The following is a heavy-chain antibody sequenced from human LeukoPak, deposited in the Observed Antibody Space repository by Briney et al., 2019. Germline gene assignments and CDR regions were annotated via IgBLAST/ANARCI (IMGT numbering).Heavy chain of an antibody. CDR3: AKASLRWMEGGGYFDY. CDR2: ISGSGGST. D-gene: IGHD4-23*01. CDR1: GFTFSSYA. J-gene: IGHJ4*02. V-gene: IGHV3-23*01. Sequence: GGSLRLSCAASGFTFSSYAMSWVRQAPGKGLEWVSAISGSGGSTYYADSVKGRFTISRDNSKNTLYLQMNSLRAEDTAVYYCAKASLRWMEGGGYFDYWGQGTLATVSS.